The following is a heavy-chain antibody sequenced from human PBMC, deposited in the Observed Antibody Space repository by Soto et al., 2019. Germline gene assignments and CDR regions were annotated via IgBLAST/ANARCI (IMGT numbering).Heavy chain of an antibody. V-gene: IGHV4-39*01. Sequence: LSLTCTVSGGSISSSSYYWGWIRQPPGKGLEWIGSIYYSGSTYYNPSLKSRVTISVDTSKNQFSLKLSSVTAADTAVYYCARRGEFRYYYGMDVWGQGTTVTVSS. CDR1: GGSISSSSYY. J-gene: IGHJ6*02. D-gene: IGHD3-10*01. CDR2: IYYSGST. CDR3: ARRGEFRYYYGMDV.